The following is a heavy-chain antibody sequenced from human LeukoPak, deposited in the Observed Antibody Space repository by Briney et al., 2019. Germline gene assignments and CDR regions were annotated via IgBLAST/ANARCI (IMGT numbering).Heavy chain of an antibody. CDR2: IKQDGSET. D-gene: IGHD5-12*01. CDR3: ARAQWRRPDY. V-gene: IGHV3-7*04. CDR1: EFTFSGYW. Sequence: GGSLRLSCAASEFTFSGYWMSWFRQAPGKGLEWVATIKQDGSETDYVDSVKGRFTISRDDAKNSLYLQMNSLRIEDTAVYYCARAQWRRPDYWGQGTLVTVSS. J-gene: IGHJ4*02.